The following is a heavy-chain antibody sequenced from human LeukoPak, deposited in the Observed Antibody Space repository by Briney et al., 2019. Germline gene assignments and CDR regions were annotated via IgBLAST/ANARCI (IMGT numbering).Heavy chain of an antibody. CDR2: ISGSGASGGST. J-gene: IGHJ3*02. D-gene: IGHD1-26*01. CDR1: GFTYTNFA. Sequence: GGSLRHFRAASGFTYTNFALSWVRQAPGKGLEWVSAISGSGASGGSTYYADSVKGRFTISRDNSNNTLYLQMNRLTAEDTAAYYCAKDMWDLLIPDASDTWGDGEMVSVSS. V-gene: IGHV3-23*01. CDR3: AKDMWDLLIPDASDT.